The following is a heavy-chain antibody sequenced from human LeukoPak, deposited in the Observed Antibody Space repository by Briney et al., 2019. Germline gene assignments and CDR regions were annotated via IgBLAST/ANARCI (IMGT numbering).Heavy chain of an antibody. CDR2: TYYRSGWSN. D-gene: IGHD6-13*01. Sequence: SQTLSLTCAISGDSVSSNSGAWNWIRQSPPRGLEWLGRTYYRSGWSNDYALSVSSRITINPDTSKNQFFLHLNSVTPEDTAVYYCAREVAGTYSFDIWGQGTMVTVSS. CDR1: GDSVSSNSGA. CDR3: AREVAGTYSFDI. J-gene: IGHJ3*02. V-gene: IGHV6-1*01.